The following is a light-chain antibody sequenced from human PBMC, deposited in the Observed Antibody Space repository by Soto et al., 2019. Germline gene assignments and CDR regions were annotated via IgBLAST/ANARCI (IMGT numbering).Light chain of an antibody. V-gene: IGLV1-40*01. Sequence: QSVLTQPPSVSGAPGQRVTISCTGSSSNIGAGYDVHWYQQLPGTAPKLLIYGNSNRPSGVPDGFSGSKSVTSASLAITGLQSEDESDYYCQSYDSSLSGWMFGGGTKVTVL. CDR2: GNS. CDR1: SSNIGAGYD. J-gene: IGLJ3*02. CDR3: QSYDSSLSGWM.